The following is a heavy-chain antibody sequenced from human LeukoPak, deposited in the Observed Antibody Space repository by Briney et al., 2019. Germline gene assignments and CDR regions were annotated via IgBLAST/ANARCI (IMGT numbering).Heavy chain of an antibody. CDR1: GGSISSYY. CDR2: IYDIGST. V-gene: IGHV4-59*04. Sequence: SETLSLTCTVSGGSISSYYWNWIRQPPGKGLEWIGHIYDIGSTFYNPSLESRVSMSIDRSKNQFSLSLTSVTAADTAVYYCARDVSAVINWFDPWGQGILVTVSS. D-gene: IGHD5-24*01. CDR3: ARDVSAVINWFDP. J-gene: IGHJ5*02.